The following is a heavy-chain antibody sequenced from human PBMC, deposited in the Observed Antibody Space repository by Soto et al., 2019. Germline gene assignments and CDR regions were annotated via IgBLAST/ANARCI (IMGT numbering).Heavy chain of an antibody. CDR2: IKGKTEGGTI. D-gene: IGHD6-19*01. CDR3: ARAFWTVAGTRYFDY. Sequence: PGGSLRLSCAASGFTFSDAWMSWVRQAPGAGLEWVGLIKGKTEGGTIDYAAPVKARFTISRDASKNTLYLQMNSLRAEDTAVYYCARAFWTVAGTRYFDYWGQGTLVTVSS. CDR1: GFTFSDAW. V-gene: IGHV3-15*01. J-gene: IGHJ4*02.